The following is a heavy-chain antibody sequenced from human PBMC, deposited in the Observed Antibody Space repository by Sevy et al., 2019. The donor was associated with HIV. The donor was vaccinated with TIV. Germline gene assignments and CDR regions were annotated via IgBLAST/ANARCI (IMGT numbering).Heavy chain of an antibody. CDR2: IKKDGSEK. CDR3: ARDQPVAGFDY. V-gene: IGHV3-7*03. J-gene: IGHJ4*02. Sequence: GGSLRLSCAASGFTFSSYWMSWVRQAPGKGLEWVANIKKDGSEKYYVDSVKGRFTISRDNAKNSLYLQMNSLRAEVTAVSYCARDQPVAGFDYWGQGTLVTVSS. CDR1: GFTFSSYW. D-gene: IGHD6-19*01.